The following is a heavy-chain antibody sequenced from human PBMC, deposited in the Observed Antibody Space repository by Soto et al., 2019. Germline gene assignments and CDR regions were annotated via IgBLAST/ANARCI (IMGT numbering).Heavy chain of an antibody. Sequence: PSETLSLTCTVSGGSISSYYWSWIRQPPGKGLEWIGYIYYSGSTNYNPSLKSRVTISVDTSKNQFSLKLSSVTAADTAVYYCATQHDFWSGNFDYWGQGTLVTVSS. CDR2: IYYSGST. CDR1: GGSISSYY. D-gene: IGHD3-3*01. J-gene: IGHJ4*02. CDR3: ATQHDFWSGNFDY. V-gene: IGHV4-59*08.